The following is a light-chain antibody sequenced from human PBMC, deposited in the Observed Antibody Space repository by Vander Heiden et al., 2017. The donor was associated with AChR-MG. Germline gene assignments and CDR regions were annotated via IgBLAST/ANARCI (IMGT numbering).Light chain of an antibody. CDR3: QQEGSSPRT. CDR2: GAS. V-gene: IGKV3-20*01. CDR1: QSVSSSY. J-gene: IGKJ1*01. Sequence: EIVLTQSPGTLSLSPGERATLSCRASQSVSSSYLAWYQQKPGQAPRLLIYGASSRATGIPDRFSGRGSGTDFTLTISRLEPAAFAVYYCQQEGSSPRTFGQGTKVEIK.